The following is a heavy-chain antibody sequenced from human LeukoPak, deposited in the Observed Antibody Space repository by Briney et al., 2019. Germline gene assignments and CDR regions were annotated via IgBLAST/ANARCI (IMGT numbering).Heavy chain of an antibody. CDR3: ARGVSLDV. V-gene: IGHV3-48*03. J-gene: IGHJ6*02. Sequence: GGSLRLSCTASGFSLSSYEMNWVRQAPGKGLEWVSYINGRGTITYYADSVKGRFTISRDNAKNSLSLQLSSLRAEDTAVYYCARGVSLDVWGQGTTVTVSS. CDR1: GFSLSSYE. CDR2: INGRGTIT.